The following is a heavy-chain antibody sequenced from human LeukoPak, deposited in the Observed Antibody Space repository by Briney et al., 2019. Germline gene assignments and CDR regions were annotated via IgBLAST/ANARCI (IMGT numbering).Heavy chain of an antibody. CDR1: GFTLSSYS. J-gene: IGHJ4*02. V-gene: IGHV3-21*01. CDR2: ISSSSSSYI. Sequence: KTGGSLRLSCAASGFTLSSYSMSWVRQAPGKGLEWVSSISSSSSSYIYYADSVKGRFTISRDNARNSLYLQMNSLRAEDTAVYYCARDVKGRWELLGSHDYWGQGTLVTVSS. D-gene: IGHD1-26*01. CDR3: ARDVKGRWELLGSHDY.